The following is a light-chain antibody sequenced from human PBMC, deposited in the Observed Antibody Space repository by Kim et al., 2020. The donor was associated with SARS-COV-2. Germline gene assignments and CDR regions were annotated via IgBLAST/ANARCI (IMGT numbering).Light chain of an antibody. V-gene: IGKV1-6*02. CDR2: AAS. J-gene: IGKJ1*01. Sequence: AIQMTQSPPFLSASVGDTVSITCRASQDIRNELGWYQQRPGQAPNLLIYAASTLQSGVPSRFSGSGSGTNFTLTISSLQPGDIATYYCLQDYNYPWAFGQGTKVDIK. CDR1: QDIRNE. CDR3: LQDYNYPWA.